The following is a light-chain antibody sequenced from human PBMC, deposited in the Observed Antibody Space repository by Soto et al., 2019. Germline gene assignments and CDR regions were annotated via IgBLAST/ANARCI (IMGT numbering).Light chain of an antibody. J-gene: IGKJ2*01. CDR3: QQYYSPPRYT. CDR1: QSILYSSNNKNL. CDR2: WAS. Sequence: DIVMTQSPEYLAVSLGERATINCRSSQSILYSSNNKNLIAWYQQKPGQPPKLLIYWASTRQSGVPDRFSGSGSGRDFALTISSLQAEDVAVYYCQQYYSPPRYTFGQGTRLGIK. V-gene: IGKV4-1*01.